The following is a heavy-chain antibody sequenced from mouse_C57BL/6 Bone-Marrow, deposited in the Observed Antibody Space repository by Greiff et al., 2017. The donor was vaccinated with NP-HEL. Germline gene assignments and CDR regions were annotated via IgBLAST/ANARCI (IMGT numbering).Heavy chain of an antibody. V-gene: IGHV1-4*01. J-gene: IGHJ4*01. CDR1: GYTFTSYT. CDR3: AREGITTVVATMDY. Sequence: VQLQESGAELARPGASVKMSCKASGYTFTSYTMHWVKQRPGQGLEWIGYINPSSGYTKYNQKFKDKATLTADKSSSTAYMQLSSLTSEDSAVYYCAREGITTVVATMDYWGQGTSVTVSS. CDR2: INPSSGYT. D-gene: IGHD1-1*01.